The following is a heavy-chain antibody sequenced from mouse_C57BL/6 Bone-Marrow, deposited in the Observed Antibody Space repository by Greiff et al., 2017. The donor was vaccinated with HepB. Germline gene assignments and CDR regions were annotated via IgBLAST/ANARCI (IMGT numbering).Heavy chain of an antibody. CDR3: ARCLRFAY. V-gene: IGHV1-64*01. CDR2: IHPNSGST. CDR1: GYTFTSYW. J-gene: IGHJ3*01. Sequence: VQLQQSGPELVKPGASVKLSCKASGYTFTSYWMHWVKQRPGQGLEWIGMIHPNSGSTNYNEKFKSKATLTVDKSSSTAYMQLSSLTSEDSAVYYCARCLRFAYWGQGTLVTVSA.